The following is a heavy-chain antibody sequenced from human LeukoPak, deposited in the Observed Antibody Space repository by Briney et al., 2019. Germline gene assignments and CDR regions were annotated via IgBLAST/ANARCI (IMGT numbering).Heavy chain of an antibody. J-gene: IGHJ6*03. CDR2: ITGSGGRT. CDR3: AKMKGPGLYLHYSMDV. Sequence: PGGSLRLSCAASGFTFSSYGMHWVRQAPGKGLEWVSMITGSGGRTFYADSVKGRFTISRDNSRDTLYLQMSSLRADDAAVYYCAKMKGPGLYLHYSMDVWGKGTTVTVSS. CDR1: GFTFSSYG. V-gene: IGHV3-23*01. D-gene: IGHD2-2*02.